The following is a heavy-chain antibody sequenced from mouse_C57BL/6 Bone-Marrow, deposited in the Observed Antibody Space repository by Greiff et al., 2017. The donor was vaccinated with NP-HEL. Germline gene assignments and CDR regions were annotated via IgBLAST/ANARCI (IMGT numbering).Heavy chain of an antibody. CDR1: GFTFSDYY. J-gene: IGHJ4*01. CDR2: ISNGGGST. CDR3: ASFND. Sequence: DVMLVESGGGLVQPGGSLKLSCAASGFTFSDYYMYWVRQTPEKRLEWVAYISNGGGSTYYPDTVKGRFTISRDNAKNTLYLQMSRLKSEDTAMYYCASFNDWGQGTSGTVTS. V-gene: IGHV5-12*01.